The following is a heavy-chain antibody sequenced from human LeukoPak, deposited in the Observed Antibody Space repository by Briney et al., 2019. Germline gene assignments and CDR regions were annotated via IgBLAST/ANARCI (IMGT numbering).Heavy chain of an antibody. V-gene: IGHV3-74*01. CDR2: VNSDGSST. D-gene: IGHD2-15*01. Sequence: GGSLRLSCAASGFTFSSYWMHWVRQAPGKGLVWVSRVNSDGSSTSYADSVKGRFTISRDNSKNTLYLQMNSLRGDDTAVYYCARAPPGYCSGGSCSRPLDFWGQGTLVTVSS. J-gene: IGHJ4*02. CDR3: ARAPPGYCSGGSCSRPLDF. CDR1: GFTFSSYW.